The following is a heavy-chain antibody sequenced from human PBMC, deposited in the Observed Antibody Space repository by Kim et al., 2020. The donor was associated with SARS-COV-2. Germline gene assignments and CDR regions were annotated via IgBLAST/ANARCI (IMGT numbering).Heavy chain of an antibody. D-gene: IGHD2-2*01. Sequence: SETLSLTCTVSGGSISGSYWSWIRQPPGKALEWIGYTFYSGTTNYNPSLKSRVTISVDTSKNQFSLKLTSVTAPDTAVYYCARVNPGSSTSRPPDFYYDYMAVWGKGTTVTVSS. V-gene: IGHV4-59*01. CDR2: TFYSGTT. CDR1: GGSISGSY. J-gene: IGHJ6*03. CDR3: ARVNPGSSTSRPPDFYYDYMAV.